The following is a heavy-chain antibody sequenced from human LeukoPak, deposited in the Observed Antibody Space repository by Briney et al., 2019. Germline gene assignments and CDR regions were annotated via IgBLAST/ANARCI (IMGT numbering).Heavy chain of an antibody. J-gene: IGHJ4*02. Sequence: PGGSLRLSCAASGFTFSSSSMNWVRQAPGKGLEWVSSITSSSSYIYYADSVKGRFTISRDNAKNSLLLQMNSLGAEDTAEYCGASRSRGDCFDYWGQGTLVTVSS. CDR2: ITSSSSYI. CDR1: GFTFSSSS. V-gene: IGHV3-21*01. D-gene: IGHD5-24*01. CDR3: ASRSRGDCFDY.